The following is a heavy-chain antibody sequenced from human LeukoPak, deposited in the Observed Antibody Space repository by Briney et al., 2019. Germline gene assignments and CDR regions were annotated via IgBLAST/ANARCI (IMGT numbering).Heavy chain of an antibody. CDR2: ISGSGGST. V-gene: IGHV3-23*01. CDR1: GFTFSSYA. Sequence: GGSLRLSCAASGFTFSSYAMSWVRQAPGKGLEWVSAISGSGGSTYYADSVKGRFTISRDNSKNTLYLQMNSLRAEDTAVYYCALQGEGRDIVVVPAAMAFVYWGQGTLVTVSS. D-gene: IGHD2-2*01. J-gene: IGHJ4*02. CDR3: ALQGEGRDIVVVPAAMAFVY.